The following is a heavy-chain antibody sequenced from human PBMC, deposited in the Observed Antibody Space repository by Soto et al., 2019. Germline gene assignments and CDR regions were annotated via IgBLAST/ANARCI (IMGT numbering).Heavy chain of an antibody. D-gene: IGHD6-19*01. CDR1: GGSFSGYY. V-gene: IGHV4-34*01. J-gene: IGHJ4*02. Sequence: SETLSLTCAVYGGSFSGYYWSWIRQPPGKGLEWIGEINHSGSTNYNPSLNGRLTLSVDSSQTQFSLKLTSVTAADSAFYYCARIHWAQSSLDYWGRGILVTVSS. CDR3: ARIHWAQSSLDY. CDR2: INHSGST.